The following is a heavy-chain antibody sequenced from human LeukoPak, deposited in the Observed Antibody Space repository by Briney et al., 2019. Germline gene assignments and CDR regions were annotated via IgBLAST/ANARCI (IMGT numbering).Heavy chain of an antibody. CDR2: ISSSGSNT. CDR1: GFTFSSYE. V-gene: IGHV3-48*03. CDR3: ARVLSSGWYGIDY. Sequence: PGGSLRLSCAASGFTFSSYEMNWVRQAPGKGREWVSYISSSGSNTYYADSEKGRFTISRDNAKNSLYLQMNSLRAEDTAVYYCARVLSSGWYGIDYWGQGTLGTVSS. J-gene: IGHJ4*02. D-gene: IGHD6-19*01.